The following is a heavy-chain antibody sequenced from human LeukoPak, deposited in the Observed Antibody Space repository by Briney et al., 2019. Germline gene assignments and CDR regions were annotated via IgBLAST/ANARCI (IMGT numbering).Heavy chain of an antibody. V-gene: IGHV3-7*01. CDR1: GFTFSTFW. D-gene: IGHD2-15*01. CDR3: ARHLMTVGVDY. CDR2: IKQDGNEK. Sequence: GGSLRLSCAASGFTFSTFWMSWVRQAPGKGLEWVANIKQDGNEKHYVDSVKGRFTISRDNAKNSLYLQMNSLRAEDTAVYYCARHLMTVGVDYWGQGTLVTVSS. J-gene: IGHJ4*02.